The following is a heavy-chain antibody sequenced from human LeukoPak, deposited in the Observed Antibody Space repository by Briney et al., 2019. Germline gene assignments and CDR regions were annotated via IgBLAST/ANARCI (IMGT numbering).Heavy chain of an antibody. D-gene: IGHD5-12*01. CDR1: GFTFSSYG. CDR2: ISYDGSNK. J-gene: IGHJ4*02. CDR3: AKALLIVATIDTTFDY. V-gene: IGHV3-30*18. Sequence: PGGSLRLSCAASGFTFSSYGMHWVRQAPGKGLEWVAVISYDGSNKYYADSVKGRFTISRDSSKNTLYLQMNSLRAEDTAVYYCAKALLIVATIDTTFDYWGQGTLVTVSS.